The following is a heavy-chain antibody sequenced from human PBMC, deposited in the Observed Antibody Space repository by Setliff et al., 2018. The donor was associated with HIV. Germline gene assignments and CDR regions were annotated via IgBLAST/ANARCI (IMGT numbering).Heavy chain of an antibody. CDR2: IYSSGNT. V-gene: IGHV4-39*01. CDR3: ARHGAFYYYYYMDV. CDR1: GGPISSSSYY. Sequence: SETLSLTCSVSGGPISSSSYYWGWIRQPPGKGLEWIGNIYSSGNTYYNPSLKSRVTISVDTSKNQFSLNLSSVTAADTAVYYCARHGAFYYYYYMDVWGKGTTVTV. J-gene: IGHJ6*03.